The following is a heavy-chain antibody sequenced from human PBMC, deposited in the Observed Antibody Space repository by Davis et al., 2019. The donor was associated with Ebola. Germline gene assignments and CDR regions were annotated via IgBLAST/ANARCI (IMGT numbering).Heavy chain of an antibody. CDR2: IVVGSGNT. D-gene: IGHD1-1*01. Sequence: SVKVSCKASGFTFTRSAVQWVRQARGQRLEWIGWIVVGSGNTNYAQKFQERVTITRDMSTSTAYLDVSSLRAEDTAVYYCAADQGGTTPFDYWGQGTLVTVSS. CDR1: GFTFTRSA. CDR3: AADQGGTTPFDY. V-gene: IGHV1-58*01. J-gene: IGHJ4*02.